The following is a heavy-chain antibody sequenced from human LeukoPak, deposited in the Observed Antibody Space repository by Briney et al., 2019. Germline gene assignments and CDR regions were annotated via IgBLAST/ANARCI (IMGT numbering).Heavy chain of an antibody. D-gene: IGHD6-19*01. CDR2: IYYTGST. J-gene: IGHJ4*02. CDR1: GGSISSYS. V-gene: IGHV4-59*01. CDR3: ARVRHSCGYYGYVVY. Sequence: SETLSVSCTVSGGSISSYSWSWIRQPPGKGLVCIGYIYYTGSTDYNPSLKSRVTISVDTSKNQFSLKLSSVTAADTAVYYCARVRHSCGYYGYVVYCGQGTLVTVSS.